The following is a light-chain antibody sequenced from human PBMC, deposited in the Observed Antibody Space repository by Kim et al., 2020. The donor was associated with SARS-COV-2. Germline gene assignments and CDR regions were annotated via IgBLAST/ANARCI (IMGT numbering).Light chain of an antibody. CDR1: KLGDKY. CDR3: QAWASSGV. J-gene: IGLJ2*01. V-gene: IGLV3-1*01. Sequence: SYELTQPPSVSVSPGQTASITCSGDKLGDKYACWYQQKPGQSPVLVIYQDSKRPSGIPERFSGSNSGNTATLTISGTQAMDEADYYCQAWASSGVFGGGT. CDR2: QDS.